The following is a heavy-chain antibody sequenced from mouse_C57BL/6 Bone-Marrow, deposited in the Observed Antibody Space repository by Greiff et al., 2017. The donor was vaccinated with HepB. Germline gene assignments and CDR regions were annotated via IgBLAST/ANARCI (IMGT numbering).Heavy chain of an antibody. V-gene: IGHV2-5*01. D-gene: IGHD2-12*01. Sequence: HVQLQQSGPGLVQPSQSLSITCTVSGFSLTSYGVHWVRQSPGKGLEWLGVIWRGGSTDYNAAFMSRLSITKDNSKSQVIFKMNSLQADDTAIYYCAKMPLYCYDEDFDYWGQGTTLTVSS. CDR2: IWRGGST. CDR3: AKMPLYCYDEDFDY. J-gene: IGHJ2*01. CDR1: GFSLTSYG.